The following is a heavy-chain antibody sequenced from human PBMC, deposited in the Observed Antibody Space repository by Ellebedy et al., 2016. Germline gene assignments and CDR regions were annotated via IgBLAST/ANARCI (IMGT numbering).Heavy chain of an antibody. Sequence: ASVKVSCXASGYTFTGYYMHWVRQAPGQGLEWMGWINPNSGGTNYAQKFQGRVSMTRDTSISTAYMELSRLRSDDTAVYYCARAYSSGWYYFDYWGQGTLVTVSS. D-gene: IGHD6-19*01. V-gene: IGHV1-2*02. CDR1: GYTFTGYY. CDR3: ARAYSSGWYYFDY. CDR2: INPNSGGT. J-gene: IGHJ4*02.